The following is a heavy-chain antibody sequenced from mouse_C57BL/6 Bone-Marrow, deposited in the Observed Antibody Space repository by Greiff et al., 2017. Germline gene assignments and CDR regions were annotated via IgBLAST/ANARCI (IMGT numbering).Heavy chain of an antibody. D-gene: IGHD1-1*01. J-gene: IGHJ3*01. Sequence: VKLMESGPGLVQPSQSLSITCTVSGFSFTSYGVHWVRQSPGKGLEWLGVIWRGGSTDYNAAFMSRLSITKDNSKSQVFFKMNSLRADDTAIYYCAKNSGLWTWFAYWGQGTLVTVSA. CDR1: GFSFTSYG. CDR2: IWRGGST. V-gene: IGHV2-5*01. CDR3: AKNSGLWTWFAY.